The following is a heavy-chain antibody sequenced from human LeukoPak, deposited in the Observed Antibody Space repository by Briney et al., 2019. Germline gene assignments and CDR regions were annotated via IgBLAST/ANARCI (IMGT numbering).Heavy chain of an antibody. J-gene: IGHJ6*02. V-gene: IGHV4-34*01. D-gene: IGHD1-7*01. Sequence: SETLSLTCAVYGGSFSGYYWSWIRQPPGKGLEWIGEINHSGSTNYNPSLKSRVTISVDTSKNQFSLKLSSVTAADTAVYYCASRITGTTGPMDVWGQGTTVTVSS. CDR2: INHSGST. CDR3: ASRITGTTGPMDV. CDR1: GGSFSGYY.